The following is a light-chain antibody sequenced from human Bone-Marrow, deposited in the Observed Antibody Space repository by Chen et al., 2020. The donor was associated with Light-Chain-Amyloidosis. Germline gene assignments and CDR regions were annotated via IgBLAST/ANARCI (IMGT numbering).Light chain of an antibody. Sequence: SYVLTQPSSVSVAPGQTATIACGGNNIGSTSVHWYQQTPGQAPLLVVYDDSDRPSGIPERLSCSNSGNTATLTISRVEAGDEADYYCPVWDRSSDRPVFGGGTKLTVL. CDR2: DDS. J-gene: IGLJ3*02. CDR1: NIGSTS. V-gene: IGLV3-21*02. CDR3: PVWDRSSDRPV.